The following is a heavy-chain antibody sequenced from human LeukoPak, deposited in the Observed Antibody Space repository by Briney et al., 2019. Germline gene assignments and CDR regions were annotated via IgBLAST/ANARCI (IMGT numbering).Heavy chain of an antibody. CDR2: ISSRGGTT. Sequence: GGSLRLSCAASGFTFSNYAMSWVRQGQGPGLEWVSGISSRGGTTDYADFVKGRFTMSRDNSKNTLYLQMHSLRAEDTAIYYCAKDLKGLYDYVRGSYAVDLWGQGTTVTVSS. CDR3: AKDLKGLYDYVRGSYAVDL. CDR1: GFTFSNYA. V-gene: IGHV3-23*01. D-gene: IGHD3-16*01. J-gene: IGHJ3*01.